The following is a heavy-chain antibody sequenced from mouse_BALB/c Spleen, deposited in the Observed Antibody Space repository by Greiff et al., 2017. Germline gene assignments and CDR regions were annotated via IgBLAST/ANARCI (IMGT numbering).Heavy chain of an antibody. CDR2: INPSSGYT. V-gene: IGHV1-4*01. J-gene: IGHJ4*01. CDR3: AREGTMNYAMDY. CDR1: GYTFTSYT. Sequence: VQLKESGADLARPGASVKMSCKASGYTFTSYTMHWVKQRPGQGLEWIGYINPSSGYTNYNQKFKDKATLTADKSSSTAYMQLSSLTSEDSAVYYCAREGTMNYAMDYWGQGTSVTVSS. D-gene: IGHD2-4*01.